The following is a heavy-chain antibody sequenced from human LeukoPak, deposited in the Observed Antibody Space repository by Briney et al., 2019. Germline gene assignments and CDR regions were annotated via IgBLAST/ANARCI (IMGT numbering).Heavy chain of an antibody. V-gene: IGHV4-34*01. J-gene: IGHJ4*02. CDR3: ARLGSLNSSGWYRFDY. Sequence: SETLSLTCAVYGGSFSGYYWSWLRQPPGKGLEWIGEINHSGSTNYNPSLKSRVTISVDTSKNQFSLKLSSVTAADTAVYYCARLGSLNSSGWYRFDYWGQGTLVTVSS. CDR1: GGSFSGYY. CDR2: INHSGST. D-gene: IGHD6-19*01.